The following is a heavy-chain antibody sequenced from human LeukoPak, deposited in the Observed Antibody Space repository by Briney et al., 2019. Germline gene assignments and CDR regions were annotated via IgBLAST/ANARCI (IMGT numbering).Heavy chain of an antibody. Sequence: WASVKVSCKVSGYTLTELSMHWVRQAPGKGLEWMGGFDPEDGETIYAQKFQGRVTMTEDTSTDTAYMELSSLRSEDTAVYYCATEGVTGTTYNWFDPWGQGTLVTVSS. D-gene: IGHD1-1*01. CDR2: FDPEDGET. J-gene: IGHJ5*02. CDR3: ATEGVTGTTYNWFDP. V-gene: IGHV1-24*01. CDR1: GYTLTELS.